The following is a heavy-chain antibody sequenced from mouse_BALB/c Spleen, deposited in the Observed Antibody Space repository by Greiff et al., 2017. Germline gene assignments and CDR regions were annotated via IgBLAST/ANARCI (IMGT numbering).Heavy chain of an antibody. CDR2: ISDGGSYT. V-gene: IGHV5-4*02. D-gene: IGHD4-1*01. Sequence: EVKLVESGGGLVKPGGSLKLSCAASGFTFSDYYMYWVRQTPEKRLEWVATISDGGSYTYYPDSVKGRFTSSRDNAKNNLYLQMSSLKSEDTAMYYCAGLGFWFAYWGQGTLVTVSA. CDR3: AGLGFWFAY. J-gene: IGHJ3*01. CDR1: GFTFSDYY.